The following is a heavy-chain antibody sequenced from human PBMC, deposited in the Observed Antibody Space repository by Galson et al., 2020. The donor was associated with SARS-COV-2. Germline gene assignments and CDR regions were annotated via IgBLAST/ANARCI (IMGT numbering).Heavy chain of an antibody. V-gene: IGHV3-23*01. CDR3: ATRRFAFDM. J-gene: IGHJ3*02. CDR2: INGASTIT. Sequence: GGSLRLSCKASDFIFSGYVMSWIRQAPGKGLEWVSNINGASTITSYLDSVKGRFTTSRDNSKKTLYLDMNSLRAEDTAVYYCATRRFAFDMWGQGTMVTVSS. CDR1: DFIFSGYV. D-gene: IGHD4-17*01.